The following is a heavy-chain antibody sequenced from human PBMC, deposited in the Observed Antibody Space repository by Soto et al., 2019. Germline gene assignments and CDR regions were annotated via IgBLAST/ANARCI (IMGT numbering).Heavy chain of an antibody. CDR3: ARDSYSSGWFGWFDP. D-gene: IGHD6-19*01. CDR2: ISYDGSNK. V-gene: IGHV3-30-3*01. J-gene: IGHJ5*02. CDR1: GFTFSSYA. Sequence: GGSLRLSCAASGFTFSSYAMHWVRQAPGKGLEWVAVISYDGSNKYYADSVKGRFTISRDNSKNTLYLQMNSLRAEDTSVYYYARDSYSSGWFGWFDPWGQGTLVTVSS.